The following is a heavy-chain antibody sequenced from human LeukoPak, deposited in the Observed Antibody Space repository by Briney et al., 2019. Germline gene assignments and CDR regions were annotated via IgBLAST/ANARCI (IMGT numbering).Heavy chain of an antibody. V-gene: IGHV4-34*01. D-gene: IGHD2-15*01. Sequence: SETLSLTCAVNGGSFSGYYWIWIRQPPGRGLEWIGEINHSGSTNYNPSLKSRVTISVDTSKNQFSLKLSSVTAADTAVYYCARGGECGSCDGFDMWGQGIMVTVSS. CDR2: INHSGST. CDR1: GGSFSGYY. CDR3: ARGGECGSCDGFDM. J-gene: IGHJ3*02.